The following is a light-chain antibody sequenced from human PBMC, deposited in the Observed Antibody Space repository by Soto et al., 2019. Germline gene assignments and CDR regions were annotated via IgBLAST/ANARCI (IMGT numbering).Light chain of an antibody. V-gene: IGLV2-14*01. J-gene: IGLJ1*01. Sequence: QSVLTQPASVSGSPGQSITISCTGTSSDVGGYNYVSWYQQHPGKAPKLMIYDVRNRASGASNRFSGSKSGNTASLTISGLQAEDEADYYCTSYTSSSTLYVFGTGTKLTV. CDR2: DVR. CDR1: SSDVGGYNY. CDR3: TSYTSSSTLYV.